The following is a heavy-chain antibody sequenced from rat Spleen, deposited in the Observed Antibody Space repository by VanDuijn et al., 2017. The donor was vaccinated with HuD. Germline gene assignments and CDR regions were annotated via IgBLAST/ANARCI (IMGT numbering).Heavy chain of an antibody. CDR3: ARRHYGYTDYFDY. J-gene: IGHJ2*01. CDR2: ISPSGVT. D-gene: IGHD1-9*01. V-gene: IGHV5-25*01. CDR1: GFTFRNFD. Sequence: EVQLVESGGGLVQPGGSLKLSCEASGFTFRNFDMAWVRQAPTKGLEWVASISPSGVTYYRDSVKGRFTVSRDNAKSTLSLHMDSLRIEDTATYYCARRHYGYTDYFDYWGQGVMVTVSS.